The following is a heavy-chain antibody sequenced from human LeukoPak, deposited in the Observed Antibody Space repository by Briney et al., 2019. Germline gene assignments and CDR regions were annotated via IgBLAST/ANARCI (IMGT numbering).Heavy chain of an antibody. D-gene: IGHD3-16*01. CDR1: GFTFSSYA. CDR3: AKVPQVPVILGYYFDY. V-gene: IGHV3-23*01. Sequence: GGSLRLSCAASGFTFSSYAMSWVRQAPGKGLEWVSAISGSGGSTYYADSVKGRFTISRDNSKNTLYLRMNSLRAEDTAVYYCAKVPQVPVILGYYFDYWGQGTLVTVSS. CDR2: ISGSGGST. J-gene: IGHJ4*02.